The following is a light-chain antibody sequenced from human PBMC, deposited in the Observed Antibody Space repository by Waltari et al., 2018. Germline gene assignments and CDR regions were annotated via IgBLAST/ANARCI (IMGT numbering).Light chain of an antibody. V-gene: IGLV2-14*01. CDR1: SSDVGGYND. CDR3: CSYRSGSTFL. Sequence: QAALTQPPSVSKSLGQSVTISCTGTSSDVGGYNDVSWYQQHPGTAPRLLIYDVSKGPSGVSCRFSGSKSGNTAPLTISGLQAEDEADYHCCSYRSGSTFLFGGGTRVTVL. J-gene: IGLJ2*01. CDR2: DVS.